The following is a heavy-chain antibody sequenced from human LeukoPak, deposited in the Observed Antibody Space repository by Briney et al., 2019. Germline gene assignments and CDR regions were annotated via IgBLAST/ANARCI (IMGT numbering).Heavy chain of an antibody. J-gene: IGHJ4*02. V-gene: IGHV3-74*01. CDR2: IENNGRIT. D-gene: IGHD2-15*01. CDR1: GFTFGHYW. CDR3: ASQQLVGSIDS. Sequence: QPGGSLRLSCAAPGFTFGHYWMHWGRPAPGKGLEWVSRIENNGRITNYAESLKSRFTTSTDKTTSTLYLHMKRLRVDDTAVYYIASQQLVGSIDSWGQGTLVTVSS.